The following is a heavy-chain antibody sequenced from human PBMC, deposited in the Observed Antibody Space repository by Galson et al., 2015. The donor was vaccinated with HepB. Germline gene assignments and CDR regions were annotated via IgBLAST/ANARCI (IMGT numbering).Heavy chain of an antibody. J-gene: IGHJ6*02. V-gene: IGHV1-3*04. CDR1: GYTFTSYA. CDR2: INTGNGNT. Sequence: SVKVSCKASGYTFTSYAMHWVRQAPGQRLEWMGWINTGNGNTKYSQKFQGRVTITRDTSASTAYMELSSLRSEDTAVYYCASFGYGSGSNFLYYYGMDVWRQGTTATVAS. D-gene: IGHD3-10*01. CDR3: ASFGYGSGSNFLYYYGMDV.